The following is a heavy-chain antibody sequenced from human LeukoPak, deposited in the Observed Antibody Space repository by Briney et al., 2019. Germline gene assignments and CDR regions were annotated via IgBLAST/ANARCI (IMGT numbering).Heavy chain of an antibody. CDR2: ISYDGSKK. Sequence: PGGSLRLSCTASGFLFSSYAMHWVRQAPGKGLEWVAVISYDGSKKYYADSVKGRFTISRDNSKNTLYLQMNSLRAEDTAVYYCARDPQDDQYCTSTSCYKMDVWGKGTTVTVSS. J-gene: IGHJ6*04. CDR1: GFLFSSYA. D-gene: IGHD2-2*02. V-gene: IGHV3-30*04. CDR3: ARDPQDDQYCTSTSCYKMDV.